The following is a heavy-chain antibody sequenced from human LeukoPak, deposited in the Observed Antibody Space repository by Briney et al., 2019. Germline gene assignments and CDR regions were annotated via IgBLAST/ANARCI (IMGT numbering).Heavy chain of an antibody. V-gene: IGHV4-34*01. Sequence: GSLRLSCAASGFTFSSYSMNWVRQPPGKGLEWIGEINHSGSTNYNPSLKSRVTISVDTSKNQFSLKLSSVTAADTAVYYCARVPYYDFWSGKGDYFDYWGQGTLVTVSS. CDR3: ARVPYYDFWSGKGDYFDY. CDR2: INHSGST. J-gene: IGHJ4*02. D-gene: IGHD3-3*01. CDR1: GFTFSSYS.